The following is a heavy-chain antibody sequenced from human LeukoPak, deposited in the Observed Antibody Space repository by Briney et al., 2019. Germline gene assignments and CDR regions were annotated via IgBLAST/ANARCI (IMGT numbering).Heavy chain of an antibody. CDR1: GFTFSSYW. CDR3: ASEVDNVGTHDGFYYYGVDV. CDR2: IKQDGSEK. V-gene: IGHV3-7*01. D-gene: IGHD1-1*01. J-gene: IGHJ6*02. Sequence: PGGSLRLSCAASGFTFSSYWMSWVRQAPGKGLEWVANIKQDGSEKYYVDSVKGRFTISRDNAKNSLFLQMNSLRAEDTAVYYCASEVDNVGTHDGFYYYGVDVWGQGTTVTVSS.